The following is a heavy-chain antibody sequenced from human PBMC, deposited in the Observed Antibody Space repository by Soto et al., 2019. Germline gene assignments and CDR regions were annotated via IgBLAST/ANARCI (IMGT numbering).Heavy chain of an antibody. J-gene: IGHJ4*02. D-gene: IGHD6-19*01. CDR2: IYYSGTT. CDR1: GGSISSGPYF. V-gene: IGHV4-39*02. Sequence: QLQLQESGPGLVKASETLSLTCSVSGGSISSGPYFWGWIRQSPGKGLEWIGSIYYSGTTSYSPSLKSRVTISVYTSKNHFSLKLTTVTAADTAVYYCASRAAVAGSQFDFWGQGTLVTVSS. CDR3: ASRAAVAGSQFDF.